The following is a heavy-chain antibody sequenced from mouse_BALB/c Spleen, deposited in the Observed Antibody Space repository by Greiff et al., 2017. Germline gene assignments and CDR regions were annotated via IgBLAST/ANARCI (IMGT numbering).Heavy chain of an antibody. CDR1: GFTFSDYY. CDR3: ARGGGYDYDETRYAMDY. D-gene: IGHD2-4*01. Sequence: EVQRVESGGGLVKPGGSLKLSCAASGFTFSDYYMYWVRQTPEKRLEWVATISDGGSYTYYPDSVKGRFTISRDNAKNNLYLQMSSLKSEDTAMYYCARGGGYDYDETRYAMDYWGQGTSVTVSS. V-gene: IGHV5-4*02. CDR2: ISDGGSYT. J-gene: IGHJ4*01.